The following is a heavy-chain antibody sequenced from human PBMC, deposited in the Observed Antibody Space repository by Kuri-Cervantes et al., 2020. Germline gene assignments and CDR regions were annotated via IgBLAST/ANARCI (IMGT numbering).Heavy chain of an antibody. CDR3: AREGAVAGPGFDP. CDR2: INPNSGGT. D-gene: IGHD6-19*01. Sequence: ASVKVSCKASGYTFTGYYMHWVRQAPGQGLEWMGWINPNSGGTNYAQKFQGWVTMTRGTSISTAYMELSRLRSDDTAVYYCAREGAVAGPGFDPWGQGTLVTVSS. J-gene: IGHJ5*02. V-gene: IGHV1-2*04. CDR1: GYTFTGYY.